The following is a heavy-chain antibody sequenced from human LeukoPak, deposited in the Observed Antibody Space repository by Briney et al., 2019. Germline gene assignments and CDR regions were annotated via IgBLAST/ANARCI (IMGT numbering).Heavy chain of an antibody. CDR2: IDRIPSIL. CDR3: ARSAVSGSDSYFDS. J-gene: IGHJ4*02. CDR1: GFAFNIYQ. V-gene: IGHV3-48*03. D-gene: IGHD5-12*01. Sequence: QPGGSLRLSCEASGFAFNIYQMNWVRQAPGEGLEWVSSIDRIPSILYYADSVRGRFTISRDNAAMYLQMNSLRPDDTAVYYCARSAVSGSDSYFDSWGQGTLVTVSS.